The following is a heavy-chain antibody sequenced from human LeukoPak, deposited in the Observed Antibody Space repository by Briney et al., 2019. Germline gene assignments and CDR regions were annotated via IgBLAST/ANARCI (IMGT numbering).Heavy chain of an antibody. CDR1: GYTLTELS. J-gene: IGHJ4*02. CDR3: ATGPYGIYYFDY. Sequence: ASVKVSCKVSGYTLTELSMHWVRQAPGKGLEWMGGFDPEDGETIYAQKFQGRATMTEDTSTDTAYMELSSLRSEDTAVYYCATGPYGIYYFDYRGQGTLVTVSS. D-gene: IGHD2-15*01. V-gene: IGHV1-24*01. CDR2: FDPEDGET.